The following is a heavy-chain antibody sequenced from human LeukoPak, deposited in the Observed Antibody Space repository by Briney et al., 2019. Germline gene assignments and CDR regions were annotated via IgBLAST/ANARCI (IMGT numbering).Heavy chain of an antibody. CDR2: ISGSGGGT. CDR1: GFTFSSYT. V-gene: IGHV3-23*01. Sequence: GGSLRLSCEASGFTFSSYTMNWVRQAPGKGLEWVSAISGSGGGTYYANSVKGRFTISRDNSRDTLYLQMNSLRAEDTALYFCAKTPDYYGSGSSSYIDCWGQGTLVSVSS. J-gene: IGHJ4*02. D-gene: IGHD3-10*01. CDR3: AKTPDYYGSGSSSYIDC.